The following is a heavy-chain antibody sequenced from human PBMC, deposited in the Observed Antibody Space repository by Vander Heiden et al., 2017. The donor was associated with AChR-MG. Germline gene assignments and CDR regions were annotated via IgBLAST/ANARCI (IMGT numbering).Heavy chain of an antibody. Sequence: EVQLVESGGGLVKPGGYLRLPCAASGFTFSSSTMNWVRQAPGKGLEWVSSISSSSSYIYYADSGKGRFTISRDNAKNSLYLQMNSLRAEDTAVYYCARDSASGSYIYHYYYGMDVWGQGTTVTVSS. CDR1: GFTFSSST. V-gene: IGHV3-21*01. CDR2: ISSSSSYI. D-gene: IGHD1-26*01. J-gene: IGHJ6*02. CDR3: ARDSASGSYIYHYYYGMDV.